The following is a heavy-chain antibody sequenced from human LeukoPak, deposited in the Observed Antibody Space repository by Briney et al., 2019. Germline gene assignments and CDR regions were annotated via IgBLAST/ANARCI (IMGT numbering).Heavy chain of an antibody. J-gene: IGHJ4*02. V-gene: IGHV1-2*02. CDR2: INPNSGGT. CDR1: GYTFTGYY. CDR3: ARAGYGSGTTFDY. D-gene: IGHD3-10*01. Sequence: ASVKVSCKASGYTFTGYYMHWVRQAPGQGPEWMGWINPNSGGTNYAQKFQGRVTMTRDTSISTAYMELSRLRSDDTAVYYCARAGYGSGTTFDYWGQGTLVTVSS.